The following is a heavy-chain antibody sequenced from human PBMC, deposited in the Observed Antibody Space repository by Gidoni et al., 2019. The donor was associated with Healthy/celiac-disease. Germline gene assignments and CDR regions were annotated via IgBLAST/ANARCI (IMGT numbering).Heavy chain of an antibody. CDR2: IYYRGST. CDR3: ARQLYSSGWYWFDP. CDR1: GGSISSSSYY. V-gene: IGHV4-39*01. J-gene: IGHJ5*02. Sequence: QLQLQESGPGLVKPSETLSLTCTVSGGSISSSSYYGGWIRQPPGKGLEWIGSIYYRGSTYYNPSLKSRVTISVDTSKNQFSLKLSSVTAADTAVYYCARQLYSSGWYWFDPWGQGTLVTVSS. D-gene: IGHD6-19*01.